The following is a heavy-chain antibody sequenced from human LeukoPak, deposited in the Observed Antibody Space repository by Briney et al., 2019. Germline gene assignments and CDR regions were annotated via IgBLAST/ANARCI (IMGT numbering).Heavy chain of an antibody. D-gene: IGHD5/OR15-5a*01. CDR2: IYSGGST. CDR3: ARGSVRNYYGMDV. J-gene: IGHJ6*02. Sequence: QPGGSLRLSCAAPGFTVSSNYMSWVRQAPGKGLEWVSVIYSGGSTYYADSVKGRFTISRGNSKNTLYLQMNSLRAEDTAVYYCARGSVRNYYGMDVWGQGTTVTVSS. V-gene: IGHV3-53*01. CDR1: GFTVSSNY.